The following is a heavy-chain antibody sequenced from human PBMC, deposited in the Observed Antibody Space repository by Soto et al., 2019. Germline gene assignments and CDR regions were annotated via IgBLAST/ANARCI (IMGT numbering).Heavy chain of an antibody. CDR2: INYRGSS. CDR3: VRGQPHRITIFEVVIRSYDYGMDV. CDR1: GGPFTGYS. J-gene: IGHJ6*02. D-gene: IGHD3-3*02. V-gene: IGHV4-34*01. Sequence: SETLSRTWAAYGGPFTGYSWTRIRQTPGKGLEWIGEINYRGSSYYNPSLESRISMAVDTSKNQFSLKLRSVTAADTAVYFCVRGQPHRITIFEVVIRSYDYGMDVWGQGTTVT.